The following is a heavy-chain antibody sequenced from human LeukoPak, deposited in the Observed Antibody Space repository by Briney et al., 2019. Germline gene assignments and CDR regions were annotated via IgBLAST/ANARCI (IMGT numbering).Heavy chain of an antibody. CDR2: INPDSGDS. D-gene: IGHD2-2*01. CDR1: GYTFNAYY. V-gene: IGHV1-2*02. J-gene: IGHJ5*02. CDR3: ARRSCDIPSCYTWFAP. Sequence: ASVKVPCKASGYTFNAYYIHWVRQASGQGLEWVGWINPDSGDSKYAQKFQGRVTLTKDTSISTAYMELTRLTSDDTAVYYCARRSCDIPSCYTWFAPWGQGTPVTVSS.